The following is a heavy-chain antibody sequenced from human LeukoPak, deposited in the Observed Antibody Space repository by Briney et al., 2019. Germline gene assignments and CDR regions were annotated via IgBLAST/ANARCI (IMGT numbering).Heavy chain of an antibody. CDR3: ARVDWMIGAFDI. J-gene: IGHJ3*02. V-gene: IGHV3-48*02. CDR1: GFTFSTYS. Sequence: PGGSLRLSCAASGFTFSTYSMNWVRQAPGKGLEWVSYITSSSSTIYYADSVRGRFTISRDNAKNSLCLQMNSLRDEDTAVYYCARVDWMIGAFDIWGQGTVVTVSS. CDR2: ITSSSSTI. D-gene: IGHD3-22*01.